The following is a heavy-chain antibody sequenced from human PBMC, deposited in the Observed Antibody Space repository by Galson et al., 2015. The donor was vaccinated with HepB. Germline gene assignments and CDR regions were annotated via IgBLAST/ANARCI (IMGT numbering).Heavy chain of an antibody. CDR3: ARRLYDIDAFDI. V-gene: IGHV1-2*06. CDR1: GYTFRDFY. D-gene: IGHD3-22*01. Sequence: SVKVSCKASGYTFRDFYIHWVRQAPGKGLQWMGRINPINGDTNYAQKFHGRVTMTRDTSISTAYMGVTSLRYDDTAVYYCARRLYDIDAFDIWGQGTIVTVSS. J-gene: IGHJ3*02. CDR2: INPINGDT.